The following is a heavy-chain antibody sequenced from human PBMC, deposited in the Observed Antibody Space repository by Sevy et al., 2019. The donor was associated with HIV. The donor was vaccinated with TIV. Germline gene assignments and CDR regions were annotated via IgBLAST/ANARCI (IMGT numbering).Heavy chain of an antibody. CDR2: IWFDGSEK. D-gene: IGHD1-26*01. Sequence: GGSLRLSCAASGFAFSTYGLYWVRQAPGNGLERVAVIWFDGSEKYYADSVKGRFTISRDNSKNTLYLQMNSLTAADTAVYYCARGQGDDYNYGLDVWDQGTTVTVSS. V-gene: IGHV3-33*01. J-gene: IGHJ6*02. CDR1: GFAFSTYG. CDR3: ARGQGDDYNYGLDV.